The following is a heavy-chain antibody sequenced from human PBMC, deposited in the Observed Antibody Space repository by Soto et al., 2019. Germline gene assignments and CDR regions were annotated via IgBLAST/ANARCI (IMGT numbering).Heavy chain of an antibody. J-gene: IGHJ4*02. Sequence: QITWKESGHTLVKPTQTLTLTSTFSAFSLSSSGVGVGWIRQPPGKALEWLTFIYWDDDKRYSPSLKSRLTITKDTSKNQVVLTMTNMDPVVTATYYCARLVAAGITYYFDSWGQGTLVTVSS. D-gene: IGHD2-21*01. V-gene: IGHV2-5*02. CDR3: ARLVAAGITYYFDS. CDR2: IYWDDDK. CDR1: AFSLSSSGVG.